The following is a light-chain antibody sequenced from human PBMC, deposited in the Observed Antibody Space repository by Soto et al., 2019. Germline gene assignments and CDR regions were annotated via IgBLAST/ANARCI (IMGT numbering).Light chain of an antibody. V-gene: IGKV1-5*03. J-gene: IGKJ1*01. CDR1: QSISSW. CDR3: QYYKESST. CDR2: QAS. Sequence: DIQMTQSPSTLSASVGDRVTITCRASQSISSWLAWYQQKPGRAPKLLIYQASSSEIGVPSRFSGSGSGTEFTLTISSLQPDDFATYYCQYYKESSTFGRGTRLEIK.